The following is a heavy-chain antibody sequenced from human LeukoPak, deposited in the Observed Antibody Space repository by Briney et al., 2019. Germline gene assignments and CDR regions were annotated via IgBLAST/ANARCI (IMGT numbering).Heavy chain of an antibody. CDR1: EFSFSNYW. CDR2: IKEDGSDK. Sequence: GGSLRLSCAASEFSFSNYWMSWVRQAPGKGLEWVANIKEDGSDKYYVDSVKGRFTISRDNAKNSLYLQMNSLRAEDTAVYFCARDRDSSALYGFYYFYGMDVWGQGTTVTVSS. V-gene: IGHV3-7*01. D-gene: IGHD6-19*01. CDR3: ARDRDSSALYGFYYFYGMDV. J-gene: IGHJ6*02.